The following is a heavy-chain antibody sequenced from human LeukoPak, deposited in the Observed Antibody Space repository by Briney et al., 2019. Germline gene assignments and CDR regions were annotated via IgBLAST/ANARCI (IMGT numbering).Heavy chain of an antibody. J-gene: IGHJ4*02. D-gene: IGHD5-18*01. Sequence: ASVKVSCKASGYTFTGHYMHWVRQAPGQGLEWMGIINPSGGSTSYAQKFQGRVTMTRDTSTSTVYMELSSLRSEDTAVYYCARYIYGYLHYWGQGTLVTVSS. CDR3: ARYIYGYLHY. CDR1: GYTFTGHY. V-gene: IGHV1-46*01. CDR2: INPSGGST.